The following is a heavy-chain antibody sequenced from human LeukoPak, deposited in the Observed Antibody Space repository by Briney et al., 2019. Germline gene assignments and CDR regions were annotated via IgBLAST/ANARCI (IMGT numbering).Heavy chain of an antibody. Sequence: SQTLSLTCTVSGASISSGEYYWSWIRQPAGKGLEWIGRIYTSGSTNYNPSLKSRVTISVDTSKNQFSLKLSPVTAADTAMYYCAREAYDVLTSDWFDPWGQGTLVTVSS. CDR3: AREAYDVLTSDWFDP. CDR2: IYTSGST. J-gene: IGHJ5*02. D-gene: IGHD3-9*01. CDR1: GASISSGEYY. V-gene: IGHV4-61*02.